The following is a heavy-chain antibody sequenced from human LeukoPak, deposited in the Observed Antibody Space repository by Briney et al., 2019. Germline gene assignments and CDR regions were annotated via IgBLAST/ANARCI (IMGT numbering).Heavy chain of an antibody. CDR3: ARDLGYGEFDY. J-gene: IGHJ4*02. Sequence: SETLSLTCTVSGYSISSGYYWGWIRPPPGKGLEWSGSIYHSGSTYYNPSLKSRVTISVDTSKNQFSVKLSSVTAADTAVYYCARDLGYGEFDYWGQGTMVTVCS. V-gene: IGHV4-38-2*02. CDR1: GYSISSGYY. D-gene: IGHD4-17*01. CDR2: IYHSGST.